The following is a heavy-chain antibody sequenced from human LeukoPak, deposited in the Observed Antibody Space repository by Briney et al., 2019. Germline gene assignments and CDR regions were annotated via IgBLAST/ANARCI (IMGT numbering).Heavy chain of an antibody. J-gene: IGHJ4*02. D-gene: IGHD6-19*01. V-gene: IGHV3-23*01. CDR3: AKKFSTGRPIHS. CDR2: ISGSGGGT. Sequence: PGGSLRLSCAASGFPFSNYAMCWVRQAPGKGLEWVSLISGSGGGTYYADSVKGRFTISRDNSKNTLYLQMNSLRAEDTAVYYCAKKFSTGRPIHSWGQGTLVTVSS. CDR1: GFPFSNYA.